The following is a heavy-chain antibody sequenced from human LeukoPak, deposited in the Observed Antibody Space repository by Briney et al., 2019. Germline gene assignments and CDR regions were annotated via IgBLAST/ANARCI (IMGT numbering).Heavy chain of an antibody. CDR1: GGSIRSSF. D-gene: IGHD2-2*02. V-gene: IGHV4-4*07. CDR3: ARGSASPAAVPFDM. CDR2: IYTNGNT. Sequence: SETLSLTCTVSGGSIRSSFWSWIRQPAGKGLQWIGRIYTNGNTNYNPSLKSRITMSADTSKNQFSLKLSSVTAADTDVYYCARGSASPAAVPFDMWGQGTMVTVSS. J-gene: IGHJ3*02.